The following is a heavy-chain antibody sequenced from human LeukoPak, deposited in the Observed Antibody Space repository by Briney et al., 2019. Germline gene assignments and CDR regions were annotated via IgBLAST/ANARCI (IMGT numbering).Heavy chain of an antibody. CDR1: GHTFTGYY. Sequence: ASVKVSCKASGHTFTGYYMHWVRQAPGQGLEWMGWINPNSGDTNFAQKFQGRVTLTRDTSISTAYMELSRLRSDDTAVYYCARDLIRNYGGYYFDYWGQGTLVTVSS. V-gene: IGHV1-2*02. CDR2: INPNSGDT. J-gene: IGHJ4*02. D-gene: IGHD1-7*01. CDR3: ARDLIRNYGGYYFDY.